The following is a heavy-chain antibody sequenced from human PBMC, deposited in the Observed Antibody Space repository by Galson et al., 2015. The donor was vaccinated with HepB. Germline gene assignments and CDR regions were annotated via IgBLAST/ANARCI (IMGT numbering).Heavy chain of an antibody. D-gene: IGHD6-6*01. V-gene: IGHV3-30*04. J-gene: IGHJ4*02. Sequence: SLRLSCAASGFTFSSYAMHWVRQAPGKGLEWVAVISYDGSNKYYADSVKGRFTISRDNSKNTLYLQMNSLRAEDTAVYYCAKGGNSSSWGQGTLVTVSS. CDR1: GFTFSSYA. CDR2: ISYDGSNK. CDR3: AKGGNSSS.